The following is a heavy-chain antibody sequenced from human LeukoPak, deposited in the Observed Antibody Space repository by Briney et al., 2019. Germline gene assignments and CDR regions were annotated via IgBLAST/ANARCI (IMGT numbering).Heavy chain of an antibody. CDR1: GFTFSGYR. V-gene: IGHV3-20*04. D-gene: IGHD3-22*01. CDR2: INWNGGST. CDR3: ARDLYYYDSSVTHTYYYYYYMDV. J-gene: IGHJ6*03. Sequence: GGSLRLSCAASGFTFSGYRMSWVRQAPGKGLEWVSGINWNGGSTGYADSVKGRFTISRDNAKNSLYLQMNSLRAEDTALYYCARDLYYYDSSVTHTYYYYYYMDVWGKGTTVTVSS.